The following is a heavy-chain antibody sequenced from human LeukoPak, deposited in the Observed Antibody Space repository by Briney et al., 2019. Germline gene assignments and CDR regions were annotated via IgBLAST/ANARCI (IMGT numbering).Heavy chain of an antibody. CDR2: ISGSGGST. CDR1: GFTFSSYA. D-gene: IGHD2-8*01. J-gene: IGHJ6*02. CDR3: AKDRTRYCTNGVCYSGIYYYYGMDV. V-gene: IGHV3-23*01. Sequence: GGSLRLSCAASGFTFSSYAMSRVRQAPGKGLEWVSAISGSGGSTYYADSVKGRFTISRDNSKNTLYLQMNSLRAEDTAVYYCAKDRTRYCTNGVCYSGIYYYYGMDVWGQGTTVTVSS.